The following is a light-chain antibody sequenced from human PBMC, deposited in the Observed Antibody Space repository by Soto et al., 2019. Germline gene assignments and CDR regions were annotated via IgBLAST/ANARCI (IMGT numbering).Light chain of an antibody. V-gene: IGKV1-5*03. Sequence: DIQMTQSPSSVSASVGDRLTISCRASQGISSWLAWYQQKPGKAPKLLIYKASSLASGVPSRFSGSGSGTEFTLTIDRLQPDDFATYYCQQYHTSSITFGQGTRLEIK. CDR1: QGISSW. CDR2: KAS. CDR3: QQYHTSSIT. J-gene: IGKJ5*01.